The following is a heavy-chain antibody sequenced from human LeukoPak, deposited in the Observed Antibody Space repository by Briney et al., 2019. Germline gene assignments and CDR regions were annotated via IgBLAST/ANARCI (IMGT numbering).Heavy chain of an antibody. Sequence: GGSLRLSCAASRFTFSNYGMHWVRQAPGKGLEWVAVIWYDGSKRYYANSVKGRFTISRDNSKNTLYLQMNSLSAEDTAVYYCARDPEYSGSWFGGLSHELDHWGQGTLVTVSS. D-gene: IGHD6-13*01. V-gene: IGHV3-33*01. CDR3: ARDPEYSGSWFGGLSHELDH. CDR2: IWYDGSKR. CDR1: RFTFSNYG. J-gene: IGHJ4*02.